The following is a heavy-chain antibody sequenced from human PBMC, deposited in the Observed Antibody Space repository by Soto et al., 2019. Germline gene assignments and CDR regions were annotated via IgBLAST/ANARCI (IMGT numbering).Heavy chain of an antibody. Sequence: QVQLVESGGGVVQPGRSLRLSCAASGFTFSSYGMHWVRQAPGKGLEWVAVIWYDGSNKYYADSVKGRFTISRDNSKNTLYLQMNSLRAEDTAVYYCAREPWFGEPPHFDYWGQGTLVTVSS. CDR3: AREPWFGEPPHFDY. CDR2: IWYDGSNK. V-gene: IGHV3-33*01. D-gene: IGHD3-10*01. CDR1: GFTFSSYG. J-gene: IGHJ4*02.